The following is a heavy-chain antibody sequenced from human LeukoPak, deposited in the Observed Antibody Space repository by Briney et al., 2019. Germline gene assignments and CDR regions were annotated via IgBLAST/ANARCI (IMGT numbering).Heavy chain of an antibody. CDR3: ARDHETVVPAALHYYYYYGMDV. CDR2: ISAYNGNT. D-gene: IGHD2-2*01. Sequence: ASVKVSCKASGYTFTSYGISWVRQAPGQGLEWMGWISAYNGNTNYAQKLQGRVTMTTDTSTSTAYMELRSLRSDDTAVYYCARDHETVVPAALHYYYYYGMDVWGQGTTVTVSS. V-gene: IGHV1-18*01. CDR1: GYTFTSYG. J-gene: IGHJ6*02.